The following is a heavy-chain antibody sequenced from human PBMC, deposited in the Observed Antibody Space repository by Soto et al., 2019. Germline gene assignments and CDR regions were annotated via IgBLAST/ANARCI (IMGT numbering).Heavy chain of an antibody. D-gene: IGHD5-18*01. CDR1: GGSISSGGYY. Sequence: QVQLQESGPGLVKPSQTLSLTCTVSGGSISSGGYYWSWIRQHPGKGLEWIGYIYYRGSTFYNPSLKSRVTISVDTSKNQFSLKLSSVTAADTAVYYCARSGYSYGPNPLLYWGQGTLVTVSS. J-gene: IGHJ4*02. CDR2: IYYRGST. V-gene: IGHV4-31*03. CDR3: ARSGYSYGPNPLLY.